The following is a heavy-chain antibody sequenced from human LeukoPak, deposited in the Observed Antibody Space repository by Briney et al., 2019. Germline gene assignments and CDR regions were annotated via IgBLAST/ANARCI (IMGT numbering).Heavy chain of an antibody. J-gene: IGHJ6*02. CDR3: ARGQPPSYYDMDV. V-gene: IGHV3-33*01. Sequence: PGRSLRLSCAASGFTFSSYGMHWVRQAPGKGLEWVAVIWSDGSSKHYADSVKGRFTISRDNSKSTLYLQMNSLRAEDTALYYCARGQPPSYYDMDVWGQGTTVTVSS. CDR2: IWSDGSSK. CDR1: GFTFSSYG. D-gene: IGHD6-13*01.